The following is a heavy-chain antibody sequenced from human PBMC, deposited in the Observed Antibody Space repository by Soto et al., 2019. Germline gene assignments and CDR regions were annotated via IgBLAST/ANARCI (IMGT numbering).Heavy chain of an antibody. J-gene: IGHJ5*02. Sequence: GGSLRLSCAASGFTFSSYAMSWVRQAPGKXLEWVSAISVSGGSTYYADSVKGRFTISRDNSKNTLYLQMNSLRAEDTAVYYCAQDSTALYYDSSGYYLNWFDPWGQGALVTVSS. V-gene: IGHV3-23*01. CDR2: ISVSGGST. D-gene: IGHD3-22*01. CDR1: GFTFSSYA. CDR3: AQDSTALYYDSSGYYLNWFDP.